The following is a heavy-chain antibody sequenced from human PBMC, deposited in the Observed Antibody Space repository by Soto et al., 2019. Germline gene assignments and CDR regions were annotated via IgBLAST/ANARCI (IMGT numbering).Heavy chain of an antibody. J-gene: IGHJ4*02. D-gene: IGHD3-10*01. CDR2: IYYSGST. V-gene: IGHV4-31*02. Sequence: SETLSLTCTVSGGSISSGGYYWSWIRQHPGKGLEWIGYIYYSGSTYYNPSLKSRVTISVDTSKNQFSLKLSSVTAADTAVYYCAREPRTVRGSYYFDYWGQGTLVTVSS. CDR1: GGSISSGGYY. CDR3: AREPRTVRGSYYFDY.